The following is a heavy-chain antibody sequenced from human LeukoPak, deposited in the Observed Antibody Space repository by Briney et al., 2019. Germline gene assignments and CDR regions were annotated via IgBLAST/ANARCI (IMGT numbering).Heavy chain of an antibody. J-gene: IGHJ4*02. CDR2: IYYSGST. CDR3: ARHYYGSDS. CDR1: GGSISSYY. V-gene: IGHV4-59*08. Sequence: SETLSLTCTVSGGSISSYYWSWIRQPPGKGLEWIGYIYYSGSTNYNPSLKSRVTISVDTPKNQFSLKLSSVTAADTAVYYCARHYYGSDSWGQGTLVTVSS. D-gene: IGHD3-22*01.